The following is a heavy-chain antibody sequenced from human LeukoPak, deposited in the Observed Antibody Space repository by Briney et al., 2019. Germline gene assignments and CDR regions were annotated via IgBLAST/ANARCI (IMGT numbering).Heavy chain of an antibody. CDR2: IYYSGTT. V-gene: IGHV4-59*01. D-gene: IGHD3-22*01. CDR1: GGSFSGYY. CDR3: ARVNSYDSSGYLDLRPYFDY. J-gene: IGHJ4*02. Sequence: SETLSLTCAVYGGSFSGYYWSWIRQPPGKGLEWIGYIYYSGTTNYNPSLKSRVTMSVGTSKSQFSLKLSSVTAVDTAVYYCARVNSYDSSGYLDLRPYFDYWGQGTLVTVSS.